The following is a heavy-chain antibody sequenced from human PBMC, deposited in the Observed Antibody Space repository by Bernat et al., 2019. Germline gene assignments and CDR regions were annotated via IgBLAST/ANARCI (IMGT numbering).Heavy chain of an antibody. D-gene: IGHD3-3*01. CDR2: IYYSGST. J-gene: IGHJ6*02. CDR3: ARGVTIFGVVTNYYYGMDV. Sequence: QLQLQESGPGLVKPSETLSLTCTVSGGSISSSSYYWGWIRQPPGKGLEWIGSIYYSGSTYYNPSLKSRVTISVDTSKNQFSLKLSSVIAADTAVYYCARGVTIFGVVTNYYYGMDVWGQGTTVTVSS. CDR1: GGSISSSSYY. V-gene: IGHV4-39*01.